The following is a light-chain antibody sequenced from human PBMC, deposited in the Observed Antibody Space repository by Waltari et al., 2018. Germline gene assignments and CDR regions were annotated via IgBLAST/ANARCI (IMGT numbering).Light chain of an antibody. J-gene: IGKJ1*01. V-gene: IGKV3-20*01. CDR2: GAS. CDR1: QSVTRAL. CDR3: QHYVRLPAT. Sequence: EILLTQSPGTLSLSPGERATLSCRASQSVTRALAWYQQKPGQAPRLLIYGASNRATGIPDMFSGSGSGTDFSLTISRLEPEDFAVYYCQHYVRLPATFGQGTKVEIK.